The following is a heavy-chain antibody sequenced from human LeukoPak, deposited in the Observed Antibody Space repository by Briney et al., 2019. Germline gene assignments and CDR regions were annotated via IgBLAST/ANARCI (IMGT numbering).Heavy chain of an antibody. J-gene: IGHJ3*02. CDR1: GGSFSGYY. Sequence: SETLPLTCAVYGGSFSGYYWSWIRQPPGKGLEWIGEINHSGSTNYNPSLKSRVTISVDTSKNQFSLKLSSVTAADTAVYYCARGRKYYYDSRSAFDIWGQGTMVTVSS. CDR3: ARGRKYYYDSRSAFDI. CDR2: INHSGST. V-gene: IGHV4-34*01. D-gene: IGHD3-22*01.